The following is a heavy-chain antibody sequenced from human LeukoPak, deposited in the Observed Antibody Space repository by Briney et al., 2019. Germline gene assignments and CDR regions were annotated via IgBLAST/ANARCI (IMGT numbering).Heavy chain of an antibody. V-gene: IGHV3-30*02. J-gene: IGHJ4*02. CDR2: IRYDGSNK. D-gene: IGHD2-2*01. CDR3: ARDKPTAVPFDY. CDR1: GFTFSSYG. Sequence: GGSLRLSCAASGFTFSSYGMHWVRQAPGKGLEWVAFIRYDGSNKYYADSVKGRFTISRDNSKNTPYLQMNSLRAEDTAVYYCARDKPTAVPFDYWGQGTLVTVSS.